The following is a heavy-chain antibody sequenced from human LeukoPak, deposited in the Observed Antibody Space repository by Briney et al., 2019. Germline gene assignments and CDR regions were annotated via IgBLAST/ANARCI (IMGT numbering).Heavy chain of an antibody. CDR1: GGTFSSYA. CDR3: AREVPYDSSVYYQPFDY. D-gene: IGHD3-22*01. CDR2: IIPIFGTA. Sequence: GASVKVSCKASGGTFSSYAISWVRQAPGQGLEWMGGIIPIFGTAKYAQKFQGRVTITADKSTSTAYMELRSLRSNDTAVYYCAREVPYDSSVYYQPFDYWGQGTLVTVSS. J-gene: IGHJ4*02. V-gene: IGHV1-69*06.